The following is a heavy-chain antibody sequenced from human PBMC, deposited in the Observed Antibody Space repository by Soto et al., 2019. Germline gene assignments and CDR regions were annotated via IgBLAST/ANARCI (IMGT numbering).Heavy chain of an antibody. CDR1: GGSISSSSYY. CDR3: ARRVVTQWNYSVY. Sequence: SETLSLTCTVSGGSISSSSYYWGWIRQPPGKGLEWIGSIYYSGSTYYNPSLKSRVTISVDTSKNQFSLKLSSVTAADTAVYYCARRVVTQWNYSVYWGQGTLLTVVS. CDR2: IYYSGST. V-gene: IGHV4-39*01. J-gene: IGHJ4*02. D-gene: IGHD2-15*01.